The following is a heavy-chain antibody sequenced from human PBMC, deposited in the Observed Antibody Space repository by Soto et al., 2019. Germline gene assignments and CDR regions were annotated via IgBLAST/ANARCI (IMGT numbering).Heavy chain of an antibody. CDR2: IRAKVTGGTT. CDR1: GFNFGDYS. D-gene: IGHD5-12*01. Sequence: GGSLRLSCTSSGFNFGDYSMSWFRQAPGKGLEWISFIRAKVTGGTTEYAASVRGRFIASRDDSKSTAYLQMNSLKTEDTGVYYWGRVSLAPRADCDCWGLGTRVTVAS. CDR3: GRVSLAPRADCDC. J-gene: IGHJ4*02. V-gene: IGHV3-49*03.